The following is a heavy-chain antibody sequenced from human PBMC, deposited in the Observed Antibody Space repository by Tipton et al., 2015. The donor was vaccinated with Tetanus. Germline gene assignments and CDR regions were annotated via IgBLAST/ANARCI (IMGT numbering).Heavy chain of an antibody. Sequence: SLRLSCAASGFTFSSYAMHWVRQAPGKGLEWVAVISYDGSHKYYADSAKGRFTISGDNSKNTVYLQMNSLRAGDTAVYYCARDGRSGHFDYWGQGTLLTVSS. CDR1: GFTFSSYA. D-gene: IGHD1-26*01. CDR2: ISYDGSHK. J-gene: IGHJ4*02. V-gene: IGHV3-30*04. CDR3: ARDGRSGHFDY.